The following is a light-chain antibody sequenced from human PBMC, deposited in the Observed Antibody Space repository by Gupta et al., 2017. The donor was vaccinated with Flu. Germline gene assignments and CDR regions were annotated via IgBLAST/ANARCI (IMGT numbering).Light chain of an antibody. Sequence: DIQMTQSPSTLSASLGDRVTITCRASQSISSWLAWYQQKPGKAPKLLIYKASSLESGVPSRFSGSGSGTEFTLTISGLQPDDFATYYCQQYNSYPWTFGQGTNVEI. CDR1: QSISSW. CDR2: KAS. V-gene: IGKV1-5*03. J-gene: IGKJ1*01. CDR3: QQYNSYPWT.